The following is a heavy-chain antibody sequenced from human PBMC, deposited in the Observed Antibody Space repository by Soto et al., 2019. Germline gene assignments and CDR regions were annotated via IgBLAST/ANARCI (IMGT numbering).Heavy chain of an antibody. CDR3: AREYGNYDSSGYYAY. D-gene: IGHD3-22*01. Sequence: GASVKVSCKTSGYSFTSYFIHWVRQAPGQGLEWMGIINPSGGSTNYAQKLQGRVSMKRDRSTSTVHMELSSLRSDDTAMYYCAREYGNYDSSGYYAYWGQGTLVTVSS. CDR2: INPSGGST. V-gene: IGHV1-46*01. J-gene: IGHJ4*02. CDR1: GYSFTSYF.